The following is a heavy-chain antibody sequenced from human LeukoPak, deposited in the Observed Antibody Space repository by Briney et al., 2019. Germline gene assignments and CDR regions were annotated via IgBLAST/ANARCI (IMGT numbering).Heavy chain of an antibody. CDR1: GGSISSGDYY. CDR3: ARESVYDHYYDFGHAFDI. Sequence: PSQTLSLTCTVSGGSISSGDYYWSWIRQPPGKGLEWIGYIYYSGSTNYNPSLKSRVTISVDTSKNQFSLKLSSVTAADTAVYYCARESVYDHYYDFGHAFDIWDQGTMVTVSS. V-gene: IGHV4-61*08. CDR2: IYYSGST. J-gene: IGHJ3*02. D-gene: IGHD3-3*01.